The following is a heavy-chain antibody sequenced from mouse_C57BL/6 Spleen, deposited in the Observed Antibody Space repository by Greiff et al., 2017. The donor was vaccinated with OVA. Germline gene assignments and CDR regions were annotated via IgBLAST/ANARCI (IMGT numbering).Heavy chain of an antibody. J-gene: IGHJ1*03. CDR2: ISSGSSTI. D-gene: IGHD4-1*01. CDR3: ARCWAYWYFDV. CDR1: GFTFSDYG. V-gene: IGHV5-17*01. Sequence: DVQLVESGGGLVKPGGSLKLSCAASGFTFSDYGMHWVRQAPEKGLAWVAYISSGSSTIYYADTVKGRFTISRDNAKNTLFLQMTSLRSEDTAMYYCARCWAYWYFDVWGTGTTVTVSS.